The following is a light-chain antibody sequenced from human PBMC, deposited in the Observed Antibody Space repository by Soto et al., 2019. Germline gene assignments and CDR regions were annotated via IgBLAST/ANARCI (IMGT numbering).Light chain of an antibody. CDR3: SSYTSSSTLYV. Sequence: QSALTQPPSASGSPGQSLTISCTGTSSDVGGYNYVSWYQQHPGKAPKLMIYEVSNRPSGVSNRFSGSKSGNTASLTISGLQAEDEADYYCSSYTSSSTLYVFGTGTKLTVL. J-gene: IGLJ1*01. V-gene: IGLV2-14*01. CDR2: EVS. CDR1: SSDVGGYNY.